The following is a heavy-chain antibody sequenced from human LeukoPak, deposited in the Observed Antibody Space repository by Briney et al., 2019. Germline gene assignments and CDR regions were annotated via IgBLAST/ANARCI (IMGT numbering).Heavy chain of an antibody. CDR1: GYTFTAYY. CDR3: ARDRSMVRFDY. Sequence: ASVKVSCKASGYTFTAYYMHWVRQAPGQGLEWMGWIDPNSGDTNYAQNFQGRVTMTRDTSISTAYMELSSLRSDDTAVYYCARDRSMVRFDYWGQGTLVTVSS. V-gene: IGHV1-2*02. D-gene: IGHD2-8*01. J-gene: IGHJ4*02. CDR2: IDPNSGDT.